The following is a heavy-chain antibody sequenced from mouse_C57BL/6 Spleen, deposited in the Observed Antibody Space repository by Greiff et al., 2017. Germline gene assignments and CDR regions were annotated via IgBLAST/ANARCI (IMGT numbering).Heavy chain of an antibody. Sequence: VQLQQSGPELVKPGASVKISCKASGYSFTDYNMNWVKQSHGKSLEWIGVINPNYGTTSYNQKFKGKATLTVDQSSSSAYMQLDSLTSEDSAVYYCASLYDYDLDYWGQGTTLTVSS. D-gene: IGHD2-4*01. CDR3: ASLYDYDLDY. J-gene: IGHJ2*01. CDR2: INPNYGTT. V-gene: IGHV1-39*01. CDR1: GYSFTDYN.